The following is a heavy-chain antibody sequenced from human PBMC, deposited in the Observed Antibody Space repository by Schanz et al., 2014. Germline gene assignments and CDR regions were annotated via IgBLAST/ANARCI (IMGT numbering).Heavy chain of an antibody. CDR2: ISGSGNTI. Sequence: EVQLVESGGNLVQPGGSLRLSCVASGFTFSSHSMNWVRQAPGQGLEWLSYISGSGNTIYYADSVKGRFTISRDNAKNSLSLQMDRLRDEDTAVYYCASTYRSGWSIDYWGQGTLVTVSS. D-gene: IGHD6-19*01. CDR3: ASTYRSGWSIDY. V-gene: IGHV3-48*02. J-gene: IGHJ4*02. CDR1: GFTFSSHS.